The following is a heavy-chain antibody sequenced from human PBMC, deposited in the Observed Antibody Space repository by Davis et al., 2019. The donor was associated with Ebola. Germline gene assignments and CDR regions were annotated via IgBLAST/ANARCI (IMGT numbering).Heavy chain of an antibody. CDR1: GASIRNYY. J-gene: IGHJ4*02. CDR3: ARHLSYGGNPVKYYFDF. V-gene: IGHV4-59*08. CDR2: IYYSGSS. Sequence: MPSEILSPTCTVPGASIRNYYWSWIRQPPGKGLEWIDYIYYSGSSNYNPSLKSRVTISVATSKNQFSLKLTSMTAADTAVYFCARHLSYGGNPVKYYFDFWGQGTLVTVSS. D-gene: IGHD4-23*01.